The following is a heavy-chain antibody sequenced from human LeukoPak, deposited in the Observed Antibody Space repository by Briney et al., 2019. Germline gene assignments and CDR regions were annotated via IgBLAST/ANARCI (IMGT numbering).Heavy chain of an antibody. D-gene: IGHD3-3*01. CDR3: ARQRFLEWYFDY. J-gene: IGHJ4*02. CDR2: IYYSGST. CDR1: GGSISSGGYY. V-gene: IGHV4-61*08. Sequence: NPSQTLSLTCTVSGGSISSGGYYWSWIRQPPGKGLGWIGNIYYSGSTNQKPSLKSRVNILVDTSRNQFSLKLSSVTAADTAVYYCARQRFLEWYFDYWGQGTLVTVSS.